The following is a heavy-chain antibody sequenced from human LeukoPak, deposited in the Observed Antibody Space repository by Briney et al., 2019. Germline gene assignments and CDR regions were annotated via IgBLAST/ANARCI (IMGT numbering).Heavy chain of an antibody. Sequence: GGSLRLSCAASGFTFNSYAMHWVRQAPGKGLEWVAVISYDGSNKYYADSVKGRFTISRDNSKNTLYLQMNSLRAEDTAVYYCAREDPGDYGFDYWGQGTLVTVSS. CDR1: GFTFNSYA. D-gene: IGHD4-17*01. CDR2: ISYDGSNK. CDR3: AREDPGDYGFDY. V-gene: IGHV3-30-3*01. J-gene: IGHJ4*02.